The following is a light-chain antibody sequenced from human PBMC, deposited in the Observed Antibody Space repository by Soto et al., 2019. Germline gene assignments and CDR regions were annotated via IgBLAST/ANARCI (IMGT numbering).Light chain of an antibody. CDR1: NSDVGSYNY. V-gene: IGLV2-14*01. J-gene: IGLJ3*02. CDR2: DVN. Sequence: QSALTQPASVSGSPGQSIAISCTGTNSDVGSYNYVSWYQQHPGKAPKLMIYDVNSRPSGVSDRFSGSKSGNTASLSISWLHTDDEADYYCSSYTSSSPLVFGGGTKLTVL. CDR3: SSYTSSSPLV.